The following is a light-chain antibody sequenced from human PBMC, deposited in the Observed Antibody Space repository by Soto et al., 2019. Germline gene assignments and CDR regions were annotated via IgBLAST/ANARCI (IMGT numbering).Light chain of an antibody. CDR2: GAS. V-gene: IGKV3-15*01. J-gene: IGKJ1*01. CDR3: QQYNDWWT. Sequence: ETVMTQSPATLSVSPVERATLSCSASQSFSTNLAWYQQKPGQAPRLLIYGASIRATGSPARFSGSESGTELTLTINSLQPEDFGGYYCQQYNDWWTCGKGTKVEIK. CDR1: QSFSTN.